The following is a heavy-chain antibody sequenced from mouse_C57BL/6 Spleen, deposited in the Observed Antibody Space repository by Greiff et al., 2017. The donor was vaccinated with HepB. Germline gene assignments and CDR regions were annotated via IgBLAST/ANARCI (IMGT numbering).Heavy chain of an antibody. CDR1: GFTFSDYG. CDR3: AATAQATWAMDY. Sequence: EVQLVESGGGLVKPGGSLKLSCAASGFTFSDYGMHWVRQAPEKGLEWVAYISSGSSTIYYADTVKGRFTISRDNAKNTLFLQMTSMRSADTAMYYCAATAQATWAMDYWGQGTSVTVSS. J-gene: IGHJ4*01. D-gene: IGHD3-2*02. V-gene: IGHV5-17*01. CDR2: ISSGSSTI.